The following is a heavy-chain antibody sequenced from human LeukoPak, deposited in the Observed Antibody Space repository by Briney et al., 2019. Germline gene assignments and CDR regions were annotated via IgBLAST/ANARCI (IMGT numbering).Heavy chain of an antibody. Sequence: GGSLRLSCAASGFTFSSYGMHWVRQVPGKGLEWVAVISYDGSNKYYADSVKGRFTISRDNSKNTLYLQMNSLRAEDTAVYYCAKDSAAARWGQGTLVTVSS. V-gene: IGHV3-30*18. CDR3: AKDSAAAR. J-gene: IGHJ4*02. D-gene: IGHD6-13*01. CDR1: GFTFSSYG. CDR2: ISYDGSNK.